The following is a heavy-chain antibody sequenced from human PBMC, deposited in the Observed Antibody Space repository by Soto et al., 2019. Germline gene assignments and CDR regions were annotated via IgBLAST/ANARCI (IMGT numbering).Heavy chain of an antibody. CDR1: GGTFSSYT. J-gene: IGHJ4*02. D-gene: IGHD1-26*01. Sequence: QVQLVQSGAEVKKPGSSVKVSCKASGGTFSSYTISWVRQAPGQGLEWMGRIIPILGIANYAQKFQGRVTITADKSTSTAYMELSSLRSEDTAVYYCASAPYLVGATLGYWGQGTLLTVSS. CDR3: ASAPYLVGATLGY. CDR2: IIPILGIA. V-gene: IGHV1-69*02.